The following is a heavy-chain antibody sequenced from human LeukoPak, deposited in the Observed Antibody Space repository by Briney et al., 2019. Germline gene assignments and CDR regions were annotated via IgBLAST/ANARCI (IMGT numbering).Heavy chain of an antibody. D-gene: IGHD2-8*01. J-gene: IGHJ4*02. CDR1: GGSISGWY. V-gene: IGHV4-59*08. CDR3: ARQAHCTSDLCYPFDY. Sequence: NSSETLSLTCTVSGGSISGWYWSWIRQPPGKGLEWIGYIHYSGSTNYNPSLKSRVTISADTTKNQFSLKLTSETAADTAVYYCARQAHCTSDLCYPFDYWGQGTLVTVSS. CDR2: IHYSGST.